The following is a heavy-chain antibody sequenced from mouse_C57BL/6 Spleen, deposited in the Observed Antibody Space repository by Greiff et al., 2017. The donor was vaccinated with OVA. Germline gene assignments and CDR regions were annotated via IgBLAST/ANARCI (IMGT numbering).Heavy chain of an antibody. J-gene: IGHJ4*01. CDR2: ISNGGGST. CDR1: GFTFSDYY. V-gene: IGHV5-12*01. CDR3: ARDPYPYAMDY. D-gene: IGHD2-10*01. Sequence: EVKLMESGGGLVQPGGSLKLSCAASGFTFSDYYMYWVRQTPEKRLEWVAYISNGGGSTYYPDTVKGRFTISRDNAKNTLYLQMSRLKSEDTAMYYCARDPYPYAMDYWGQGTSVTVSS.